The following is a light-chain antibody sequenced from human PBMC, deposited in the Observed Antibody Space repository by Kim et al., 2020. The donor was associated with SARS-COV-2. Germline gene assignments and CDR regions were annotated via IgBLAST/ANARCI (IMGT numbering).Light chain of an antibody. CDR3: QQRNDWPQT. J-gene: IGKJ1*01. Sequence: WSPGERATLSCRASQSVGSYLAWYQQKPGQAPRLLIYDASNRATAIPDRFTGSGSGTDFTLTISSLEPEDCAVYFCQQRNDWPQTFGQGTKVDIK. V-gene: IGKV3-11*01. CDR1: QSVGSY. CDR2: DAS.